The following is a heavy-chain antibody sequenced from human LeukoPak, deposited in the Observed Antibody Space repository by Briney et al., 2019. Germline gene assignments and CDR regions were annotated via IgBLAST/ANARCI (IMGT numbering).Heavy chain of an antibody. CDR3: ARGRVSSSTWYSTYYYFFYMDF. CDR1: GGSISSYY. CDR2: VDHTGST. Sequence: SETLSLTCTVSGGSISSYYWSWIRQPPGKGLEWIGYVDHTGSTKFNPSLNGRVSISRDASKNFFSLRLRSVTAADTAVYFCARGRVSSSTWYSTYYYFFYMDFWGKGTTVTVSS. J-gene: IGHJ6*03. V-gene: IGHV4-59*01. D-gene: IGHD4-11*01.